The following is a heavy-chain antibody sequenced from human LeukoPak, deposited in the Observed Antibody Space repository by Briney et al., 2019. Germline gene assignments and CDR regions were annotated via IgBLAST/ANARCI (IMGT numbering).Heavy chain of an antibody. CDR2: IIPILGTA. CDR3: ARDSLGRFDYMDV. Sequence: ASVKVSCKASGGTFSSDAISWVRQAPGQGLEWVGGIIPILGTANYAQEFQDRVTITADKSTSTAYMEVNSLRSEDTAVYYCARDSLGRFDYMDVWGKGTTVTVSS. CDR1: GGTFSSDA. J-gene: IGHJ6*03. D-gene: IGHD2-15*01. V-gene: IGHV1-69*10.